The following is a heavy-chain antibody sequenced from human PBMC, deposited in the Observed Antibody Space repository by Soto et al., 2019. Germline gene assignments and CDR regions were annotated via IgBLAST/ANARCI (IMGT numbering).Heavy chain of an antibody. CDR1: GFPFTSYG. V-gene: IGHV3-30*03. D-gene: IGHD3-10*01. CDR2: ISYDGSDK. J-gene: IGHJ4*02. CDR3: VGGQYYFDY. Sequence: QVQLVESGGGVVQPGRSLRLSCAASGFPFTSYGMHWVREGPDKGLEWVAIISYDGSDKYYADSVKGRFTISRDNPKNTQELHMNSLRPEDTALYYGVGGQYYFDYRGQGTLVIVSS.